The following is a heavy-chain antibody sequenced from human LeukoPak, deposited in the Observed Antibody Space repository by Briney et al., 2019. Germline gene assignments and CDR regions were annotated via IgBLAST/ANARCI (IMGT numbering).Heavy chain of an antibody. CDR1: GGSISGYF. CDR3: ARSRFEELLVAFDI. J-gene: IGHJ3*02. Sequence: SETLSLTCTVSGGSISGYFWSWIRQPAGKGLEWIGRIYASGSTNYNPSLRSRVTMSVDTSKNQFSLRLSSVTAADTAVYYCARSRFEELLVAFDIWGQGTMVIVFS. D-gene: IGHD3-10*01. CDR2: IYASGST. V-gene: IGHV4-4*07.